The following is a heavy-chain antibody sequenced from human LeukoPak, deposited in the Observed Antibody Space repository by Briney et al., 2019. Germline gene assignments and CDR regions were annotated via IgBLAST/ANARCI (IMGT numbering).Heavy chain of an antibody. V-gene: IGHV3-7*01. CDR2: IKQEGIER. J-gene: IGHJ4*02. D-gene: IGHD2/OR15-2a*01. CDR3: ARDFQNIATDF. Sequence: GGSLRLSCAASGFSFSDYAMTWVRQAPGKGLEWVANIKQEGIERSYVDSVKGRFTISRDDAKNSLYLQMNSLRAEDTAVYFCARDFQNIATDFWGRGTPVTVSS. CDR1: GFSFSDYA.